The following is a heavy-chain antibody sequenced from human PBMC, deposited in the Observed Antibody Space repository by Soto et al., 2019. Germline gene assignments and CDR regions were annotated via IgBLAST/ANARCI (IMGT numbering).Heavy chain of an antibody. J-gene: IGHJ4*02. CDR1: GYTFTSYA. CDR3: AREYGYSYGSYDY. Sequence: ASVKVSCKASGYTFTSYAMHWVRQAPGQRLEWMGWINAGNGNTKYSQKFQGRVTITRDTSASTAYMELSSLRSEDTAVYYCAREYGYSYGSYDYWGQGTLVTVSS. D-gene: IGHD5-18*01. V-gene: IGHV1-3*01. CDR2: INAGNGNT.